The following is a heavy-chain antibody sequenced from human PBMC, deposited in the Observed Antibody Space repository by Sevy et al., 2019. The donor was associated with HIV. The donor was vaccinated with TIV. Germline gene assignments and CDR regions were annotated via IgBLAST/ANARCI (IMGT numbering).Heavy chain of an antibody. J-gene: IGHJ4*02. CDR3: ARGRCSTSCYAFDY. Sequence: GGSLRLSCAASGFTFSSYSMNWARQAPGKGLEWVSYISSSSSTIYYADSVKGRFTISRDNAKNSLYLQMNSLRAEDTAVYYCARGRCSTSCYAFDYWGQGTLVTVSS. V-gene: IGHV3-48*01. D-gene: IGHD2-2*01. CDR2: ISSSSSTI. CDR1: GFTFSSYS.